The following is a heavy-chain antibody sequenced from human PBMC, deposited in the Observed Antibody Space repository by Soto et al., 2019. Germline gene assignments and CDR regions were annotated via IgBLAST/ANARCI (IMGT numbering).Heavy chain of an antibody. V-gene: IGHV1-69*12. Sequence: QVQVVQSGAEVKKPGPSVKVSCKASGGSFSNYGISWVRQAPGQGLEWMGGIIPVFGTPHYAQKFQDRVTITADESTSTVYMEVSSLTSEDTAVYYCARGDATKIVVTTYYGLDVWGQGTTVTVSS. CDR2: IIPVFGTP. CDR3: ARGDATKIVVTTYYGLDV. J-gene: IGHJ6*02. D-gene: IGHD3-22*01. CDR1: GGSFSNYG.